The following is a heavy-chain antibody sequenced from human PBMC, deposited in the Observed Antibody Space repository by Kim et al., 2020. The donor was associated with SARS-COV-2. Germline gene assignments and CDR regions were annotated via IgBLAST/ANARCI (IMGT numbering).Heavy chain of an antibody. Sequence: GGSLRLSCAASGFTFSSYGMHWVRQAPGKGLEWVAVISYDGSNKYYADSVKGRFTISRDNSKNTLYLQMNSLRAEDTAVYYCAKDRGLHPDYYYGMDVWG. V-gene: IGHV3-30*18. CDR3: AKDRGLHPDYYYGMDV. D-gene: IGHD1-26*01. CDR2: ISYDGSNK. J-gene: IGHJ6*01. CDR1: GFTFSSYG.